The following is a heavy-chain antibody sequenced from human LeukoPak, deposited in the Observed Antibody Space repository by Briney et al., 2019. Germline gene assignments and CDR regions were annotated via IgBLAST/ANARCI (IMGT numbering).Heavy chain of an antibody. CDR3: AKDRASMIRGVMA. J-gene: IGHJ5*02. CDR1: GFTFDGYA. Sequence: GGSLRLSCVASGFTFDGYAMHWVRQAPGKGLEWVSGLSWGGGTIGYGDSVKDRFIISRDNAKNSLYLQMNSLRPEDTAFYYCAKDRASMIRGVMAWGQGTLVTVSS. D-gene: IGHD3-10*01. CDR2: LSWGGGTI. V-gene: IGHV3-9*01.